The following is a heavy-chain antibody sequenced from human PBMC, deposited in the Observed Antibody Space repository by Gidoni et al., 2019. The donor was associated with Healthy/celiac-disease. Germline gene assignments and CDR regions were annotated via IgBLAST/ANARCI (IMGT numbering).Heavy chain of an antibody. J-gene: IGHJ4*02. V-gene: IGHV3-43*02. Sequence: EVQLVESGGGVVQPGGSLRLSCAASGFTFDDYAMHWVRQAPGKGLEWVSLISGDCGSTYYADSVKGRFTISRDNSKNSLYLQMNSLRTEDTALYYCAKDMEVEFVVGATGVGDYWGQGTLVTVSS. CDR1: GFTFDDYA. CDR3: AKDMEVEFVVGATGVGDY. CDR2: ISGDCGST. D-gene: IGHD1-26*01.